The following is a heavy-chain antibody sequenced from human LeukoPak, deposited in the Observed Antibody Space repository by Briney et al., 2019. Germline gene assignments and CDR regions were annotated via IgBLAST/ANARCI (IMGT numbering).Heavy chain of an antibody. CDR2: IYYSGST. CDR3: ARDQGSSGWYAFDY. J-gene: IGHJ4*02. V-gene: IGHV4-59*01. CDR1: GYSISTGFY. D-gene: IGHD6-19*01. Sequence: PSETLSLTCTVPGYSISTGFYWGWIRQAPGKGLEWIGYIYYSGSTNYNPSLKSRVTISVDTSKNQFSLKLSSVTAADTAVYYCARDQGSSGWYAFDYWGQGTLVTVSS.